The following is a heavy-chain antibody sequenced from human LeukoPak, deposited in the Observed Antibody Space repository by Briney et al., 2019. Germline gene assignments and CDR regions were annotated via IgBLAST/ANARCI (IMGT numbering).Heavy chain of an antibody. CDR2: IYYSGST. CDR1: GGSISGYP. V-gene: IGHV4-59*08. Sequence: SETLSLTCTVSGGSISGYPWTWIRQPPGKGLEWIGYIYYSGSTHYNPSLKSRVTISVDTSKNQFSLKLSSVTAADTAVYYCATHPPTYAFDIWGQGTMVTVSS. J-gene: IGHJ3*02. CDR3: ATHPPTYAFDI.